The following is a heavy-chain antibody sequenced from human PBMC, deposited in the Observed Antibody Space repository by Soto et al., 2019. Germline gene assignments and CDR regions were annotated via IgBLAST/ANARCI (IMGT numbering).Heavy chain of an antibody. V-gene: IGHV4-59*01. CDR2: IYYSGST. Sequence: PSETLSLTCTVSGCSISSYYWSWIRQPPGKRLEWIGYIYYSGSTNYNPSLKSRVTISVDTSKNQFSLKLSSLRSEDTAVYYCARSVGGSNVNFDYWGQGTLVTVSS. D-gene: IGHD3-10*01. CDR3: ARSVGGSNVNFDY. J-gene: IGHJ4*02. CDR1: GCSISSYY.